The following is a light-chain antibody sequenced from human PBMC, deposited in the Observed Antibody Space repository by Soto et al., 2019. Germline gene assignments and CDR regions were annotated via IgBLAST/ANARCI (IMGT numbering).Light chain of an antibody. J-gene: IGLJ3*02. CDR2: SNN. CDR3: VTWDDTLNSWV. V-gene: IGLV1-44*01. Sequence: SVLTQPPSASATPGQRVTISCSGSSSTIGRRTVNWYQHLPGTAPKLLIHSNNQRPSGVPDRFSGSKSGTSASLAISGLQSEDEAHYYCVTWDDTLNSWVFGGGTQLTVL. CDR1: SSTIGRRT.